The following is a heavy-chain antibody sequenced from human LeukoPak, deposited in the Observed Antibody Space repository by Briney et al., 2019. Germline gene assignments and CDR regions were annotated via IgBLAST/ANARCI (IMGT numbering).Heavy chain of an antibody. CDR2: INPNSGGT. V-gene: IGHV1-2*02. Sequence: ASVKVSCKASGYTFTSYGISWVRQAPGQGLEWMGWINPNSGGTNYAQKFQGRVTMTRDTSISTAYMELSRLRSDDTAVYYCAGVLQPGIAAAGTDYWGQGTLVTVSS. J-gene: IGHJ4*02. CDR1: GYTFTSYG. D-gene: IGHD6-13*01. CDR3: AGVLQPGIAAAGTDY.